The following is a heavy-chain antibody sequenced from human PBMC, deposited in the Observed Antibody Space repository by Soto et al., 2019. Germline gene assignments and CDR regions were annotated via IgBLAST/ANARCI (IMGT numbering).Heavy chain of an antibody. CDR3: ARLGMGFYYYFGMDV. CDR1: GYTFTSYG. J-gene: IGHJ6*02. Sequence: ASVKVSCKASGYTFTSYGISWVRQAPGQGLEWMGWISAYNGNTNYAQKLQGRVTMTTDTSTSTAYMELRSLRSDDTAVYYCARLGMGFYYYFGMDVRGQGTTVTVSS. CDR2: ISAYNGNT. V-gene: IGHV1-18*01. D-gene: IGHD1-26*01.